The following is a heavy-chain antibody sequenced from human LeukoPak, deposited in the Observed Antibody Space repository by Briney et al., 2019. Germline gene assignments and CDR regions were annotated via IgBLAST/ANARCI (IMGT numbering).Heavy chain of an antibody. CDR2: MNPNSGNT. CDR3: TRARDCGGGSCYPESDP. J-gene: IGHJ5*02. D-gene: IGHD2-15*01. CDR1: GYTFTSYD. V-gene: IGHV1-8*01. Sequence: ASVKVSCKASGYTFTSYDINWVRQATGQWLEWMGWMNPNSGNTGYAQKFQGRVTMTRNTSIRTAYMELSSLRSEDTAVYYCTRARDCGGGSCYPESDPWGQGTLVTVSS.